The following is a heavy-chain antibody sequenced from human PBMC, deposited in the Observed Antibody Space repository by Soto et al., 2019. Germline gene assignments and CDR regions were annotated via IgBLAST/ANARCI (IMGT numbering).Heavy chain of an antibody. CDR1: GFTFSSYW. J-gene: IGHJ3*02. CDR2: IKQDGSEK. CDR3: ASGLNGYYHADAFDI. V-gene: IGHV3-7*03. Sequence: GGSLRLSCAASGFTFSSYWMTWVRQAPGKGLEWVANIKQDGSEKYYVDSVKGRFTISRDNAKNSLFLQMNSLRAEDTAVYYCASGLNGYYHADAFDICGRGPLVTV. D-gene: IGHD3-9*01.